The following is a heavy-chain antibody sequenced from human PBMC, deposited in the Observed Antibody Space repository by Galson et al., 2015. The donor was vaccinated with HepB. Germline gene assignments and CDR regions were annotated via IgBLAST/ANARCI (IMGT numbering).Heavy chain of an antibody. Sequence: LSLTCTVSGGSISSSRYYWGWIRQPPGKGLEWIGSIYYSGSTYYNPSLKSRVTISVDTSKNQFSLKLSSVTAADTAVYYCAGLIAVAGLYYFDYWGQGTLVTVSS. CDR3: AGLIAVAGLYYFDY. V-gene: IGHV4-39*01. D-gene: IGHD6-19*01. CDR1: GGSISSSRYY. CDR2: IYYSGST. J-gene: IGHJ4*02.